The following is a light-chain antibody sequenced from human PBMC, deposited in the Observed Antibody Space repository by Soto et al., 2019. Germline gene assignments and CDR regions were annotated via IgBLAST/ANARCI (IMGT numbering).Light chain of an antibody. CDR2: GAS. CDR3: QQYGDSPLT. V-gene: IGKV3-20*01. CDR1: QIVSGNF. Sequence: VLTQSPGTLSLSPGERATLSCRASQIVSGNFLAWYQQIPGQTPRLLIYGASSRATGIPERISGSGSGTDFTLTINRLEPEDFAVDYCQQYGDSPLTFGGGTKLEMK. J-gene: IGKJ4*01.